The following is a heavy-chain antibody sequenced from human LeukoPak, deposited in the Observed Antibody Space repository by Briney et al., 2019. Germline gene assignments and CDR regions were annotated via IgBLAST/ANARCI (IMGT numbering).Heavy chain of an antibody. Sequence: SVKVSCKASGGTFSSYTISWVRQAPGQGLEWMGRIIPILGIANYARKFQGRVTITTGESTSTAYMELSSLRSEDTAVYYCALHPGSRPPFPSGDYWGQGTLVTVSS. V-gene: IGHV1-69*02. CDR2: IIPILGIA. J-gene: IGHJ4*02. CDR3: ALHPGSRPPFPSGDY. D-gene: IGHD1-14*01. CDR1: GGTFSSYT.